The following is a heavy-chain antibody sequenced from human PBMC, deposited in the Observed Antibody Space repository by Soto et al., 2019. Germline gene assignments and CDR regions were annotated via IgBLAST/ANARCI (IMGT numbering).Heavy chain of an antibody. CDR1: GFTFSTYW. J-gene: IGHJ3*02. CDR2: IKQDGSDM. Sequence: GGSLRLSCAASGFTFSTYWMSWVRRAPGKGLEWVAHIKQDGSDMYYVDSLKGRFIISRDNAKNSLYLQMSSLRAEDTAVYYCTRGDYYDTNGPFSDAFDIWGQGTMVTVSS. CDR3: TRGDYYDTNGPFSDAFDI. V-gene: IGHV3-7*04. D-gene: IGHD3-22*01.